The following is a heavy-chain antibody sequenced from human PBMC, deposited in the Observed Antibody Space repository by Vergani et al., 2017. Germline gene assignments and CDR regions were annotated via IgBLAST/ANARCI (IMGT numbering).Heavy chain of an antibody. J-gene: IGHJ6*02. D-gene: IGHD3-10*01. Sequence: EVQLVESGGGLVQPGGSLRLSCAASGFTFSSYSMNWVRQAPGKGLEWVSYISSSSSTIYYADSVKGRFTISRDNAKNTLYLQMNSLRAEDTAVYYCARGRGPYYYYGMDVWGQGTTVTVSS. CDR3: ARGRGPYYYYGMDV. V-gene: IGHV3-48*01. CDR1: GFTFSSYS. CDR2: ISSSSSTI.